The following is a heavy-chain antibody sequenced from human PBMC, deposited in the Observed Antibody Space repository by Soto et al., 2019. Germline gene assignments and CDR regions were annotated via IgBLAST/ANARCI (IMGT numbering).Heavy chain of an antibody. CDR2: IYYSGST. V-gene: IGHV4-59*01. J-gene: IGHJ6*02. D-gene: IGHD3-10*01. Sequence: PSETLSLTCTVSGGSISSYYLSWIRQPPGKGLEWIGYIYYSGSTNYNPSLKSRVTISVDTSKNQFSLKLSSVTAADTAVYYCARSGSYPRSGMDVWGQGTTVTVSS. CDR1: GGSISSYY. CDR3: ARSGSYPRSGMDV.